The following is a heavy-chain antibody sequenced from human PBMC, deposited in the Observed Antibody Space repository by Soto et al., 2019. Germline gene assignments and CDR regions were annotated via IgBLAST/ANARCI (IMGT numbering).Heavy chain of an antibody. CDR3: ARWGSGTKRSHFDY. CDR2: TRNKANRYTT. V-gene: IGHV3-72*01. Sequence: EVQLVESGGGLVQPGGSLRLSCAASGLTFSDHYMDWVRQAPGKGLEWIGRTRNKANRYTTEYAASVKGRFTISRDDSKNSLYLQMSSLRTEDTAVYYCARWGSGTKRSHFDYWGQGTLVTVSS. J-gene: IGHJ4*02. CDR1: GLTFSDHY. D-gene: IGHD1-26*01.